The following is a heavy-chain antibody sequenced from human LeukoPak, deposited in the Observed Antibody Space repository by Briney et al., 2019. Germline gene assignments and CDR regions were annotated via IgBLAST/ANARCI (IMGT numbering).Heavy chain of an antibody. CDR1: GGSISSGDYY. D-gene: IGHD3-9*01. J-gene: IGHJ1*01. CDR3: ASIPYYDILTGATSGIYFQH. CDR2: IYYSGST. V-gene: IGHV4-30-4*01. Sequence: PSETLSLTCTVSGGSISSGDYYWSWLRQPPGKGLEWIGYIYYSGSTYYNPSLKSRVTISVDTSKNQFSLKLSSVTAADTAVYYCASIPYYDILTGATSGIYFQHWGQGTLVTVSS.